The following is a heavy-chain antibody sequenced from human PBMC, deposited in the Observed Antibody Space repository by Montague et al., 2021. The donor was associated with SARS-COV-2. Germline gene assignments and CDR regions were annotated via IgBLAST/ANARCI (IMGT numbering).Heavy chain of an antibody. CDR2: IYNSGST. CDR3: ARVGRGSSWYEVAFDI. V-gene: IGHV4-59*01. D-gene: IGHD6-13*01. CDR1: GGSISRYS. Sequence: SETLSLTYTVSGGSISRYSWTWIRQPPGKGLEWIGCIYNSGSTNXNPSLTSRVTISVDTSKNQFSLKLSSVAAADTAVYYCARVGRGSSWYEVAFDIWGQGTMVTVSS. J-gene: IGHJ3*02.